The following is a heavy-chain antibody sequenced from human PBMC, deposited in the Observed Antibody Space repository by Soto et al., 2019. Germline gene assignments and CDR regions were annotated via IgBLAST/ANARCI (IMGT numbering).Heavy chain of an antibody. CDR1: GGSFGKSA. V-gene: IGHV1-69*13. Sequence: SVKVSCKASGGSFGKSAINWVRQTPGQGLEWLGGFIPVYRTLNYAQKFQGRVTITADESTGTAYMTLSSLASDDTAVYYCATGVIWIGYFTVASRGQGTGVTVSS. CDR2: FIPVYRTL. CDR3: ATGVIWIGYFTVAS. J-gene: IGHJ4*02. D-gene: IGHD3-3*01.